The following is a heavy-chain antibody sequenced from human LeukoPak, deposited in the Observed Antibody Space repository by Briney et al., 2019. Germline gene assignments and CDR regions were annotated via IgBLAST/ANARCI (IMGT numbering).Heavy chain of an antibody. CDR2: ISSTSSYI. Sequence: GGSLRLSCGASGFTFRDYSMTWVRQAPGKGLEWVACISSTSSYIYYADSVKGRFTTSRDNAKNSLYLQMNSLRAEDTAVYYCVRDLGYDSSGSYWYFDLWGRGTLVTVSS. V-gene: IGHV3-21*01. J-gene: IGHJ2*01. D-gene: IGHD3-22*01. CDR1: GFTFRDYS. CDR3: VRDLGYDSSGSYWYFDL.